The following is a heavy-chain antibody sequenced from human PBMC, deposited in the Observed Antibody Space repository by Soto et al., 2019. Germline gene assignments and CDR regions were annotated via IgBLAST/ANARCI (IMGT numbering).Heavy chain of an antibody. CDR3: ARSRYGDYSTYFGY. CDR2: IIPILGIA. V-gene: IGHV1-69*02. Sequence: QVQLVQSGAEVKKPGSSVKISCKASGGTFSSYTVSWVRQAPGQGLEWMGRIIPILGIANYAQKFQGRVTITADKSTSTAYMELSSLRSEDTAVYYCARSRYGDYSTYFGYWGQGTLVTVSS. CDR1: GGTFSSYT. D-gene: IGHD4-17*01. J-gene: IGHJ4*02.